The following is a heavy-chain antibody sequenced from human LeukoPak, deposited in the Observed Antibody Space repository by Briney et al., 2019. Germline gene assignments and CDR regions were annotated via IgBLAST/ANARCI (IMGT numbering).Heavy chain of an antibody. J-gene: IGHJ4*02. CDR3: ARKSQGYNYDVWYFDY. V-gene: IGHV3-20*04. D-gene: IGHD5-18*01. CDR1: GFTFGDYG. Sequence: PGGSLRLSCAASGFTFGDYGMSWVRQAPGKGLEWVSGINWNGGSTGYADSVQGRFTISRDNAKNSLYLQMNSLRVEDTALYYCARKSQGYNYDVWYFDYWGQGTLVTVSS. CDR2: INWNGGST.